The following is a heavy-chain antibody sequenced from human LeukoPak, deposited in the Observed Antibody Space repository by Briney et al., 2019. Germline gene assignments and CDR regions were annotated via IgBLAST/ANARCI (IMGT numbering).Heavy chain of an antibody. J-gene: IGHJ4*02. CDR2: ISAYNGNT. V-gene: IGHV1-18*01. CDR1: GYTFTSYG. Sequence: ASVKVSCKASGYTFTSYGISWVRQAPGQGLEWMGWISAYNGNTNYAQKLQSRVTMTTDTSTSTAYMELRSLRSDDTAVYYCARDLGGIAVAVNRNDYWGQGTLVTVSS. CDR3: ARDLGGIAVAVNRNDY. D-gene: IGHD6-19*01.